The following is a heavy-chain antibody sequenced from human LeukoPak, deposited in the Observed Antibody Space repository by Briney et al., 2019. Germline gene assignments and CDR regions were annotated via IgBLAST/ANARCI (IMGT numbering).Heavy chain of an antibody. CDR3: AGAEGSSGWYYFDY. CDR1: GFTFSSYA. Sequence: PGGSLRLSCAASGFTFSSYAMHWVRQAPGKGLEWVAVISYDGSNKYYADSVKGRFTISRDNSKNTLYLQMNSLRAEDTAVYYCAGAEGSSGWYYFDYWGQGTLVTVSS. J-gene: IGHJ4*02. D-gene: IGHD6-19*01. CDR2: ISYDGSNK. V-gene: IGHV3-30-3*01.